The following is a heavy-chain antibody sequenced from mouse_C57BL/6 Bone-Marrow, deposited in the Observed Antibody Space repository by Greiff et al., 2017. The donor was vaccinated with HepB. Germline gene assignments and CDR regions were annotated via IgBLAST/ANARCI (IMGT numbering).Heavy chain of an antibody. CDR1: GYAFTNYL. J-gene: IGHJ3*01. CDR2: INPGSGGT. Sequence: QVQLKESGAELVRPGTSVKVSCKASGYAFTNYLIEWVKQRPGQGLEWIGVINPGSGGTNYNEKFKGKATLTADKSSSTAYMQLSSLTSEDSAVYFCARHGSSYRFAYWGQGTLVTVSA. D-gene: IGHD1-1*01. CDR3: ARHGSSYRFAY. V-gene: IGHV1-54*01.